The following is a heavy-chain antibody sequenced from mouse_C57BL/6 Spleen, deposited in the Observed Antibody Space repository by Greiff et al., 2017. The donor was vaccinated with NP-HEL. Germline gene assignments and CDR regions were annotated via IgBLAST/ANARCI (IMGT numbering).Heavy chain of an antibody. CDR2: ISSGSSTI. CDR1: GFTFSDYG. D-gene: IGHD1-1*01. J-gene: IGHJ3*01. Sequence: EVKLVESGGGLVKPGGSLKLSCAASGFTFSDYGMHWVRQAPEKGLEWVAYISSGSSTIYYADTVKGRFTISRDNAKKTLFLQMTSLRSEDTAMYYCASPITTVPFAYWGQGTLVTVSA. V-gene: IGHV5-17*01. CDR3: ASPITTVPFAY.